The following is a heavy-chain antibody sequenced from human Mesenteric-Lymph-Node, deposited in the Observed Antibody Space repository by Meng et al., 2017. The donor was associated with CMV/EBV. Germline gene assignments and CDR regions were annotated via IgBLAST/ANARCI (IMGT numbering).Heavy chain of an antibody. V-gene: IGHV3-7*01. CDR3: ARDRMATFLGYYYYGMDA. Sequence: GESLKISCAASGFTFSSYWMSWVRQAPGKGLEWVANIKQDGSEKYYVDSVKGRFTISRDNAKNSLYLQMNSLRAEDTAVYYCARDRMATFLGYYYYGMDAWGQGTTVTVSS. J-gene: IGHJ6*02. CDR1: GFTFSSYW. CDR2: IKQDGSEK. D-gene: IGHD5-24*01.